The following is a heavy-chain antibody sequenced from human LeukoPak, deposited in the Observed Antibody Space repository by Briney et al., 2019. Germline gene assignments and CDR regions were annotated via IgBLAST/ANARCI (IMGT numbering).Heavy chain of an antibody. J-gene: IGHJ4*02. D-gene: IGHD3-10*01. CDR1: GGSFSGYY. Sequence: SETLSLTCAGYGGSFSGYYWSWIRQPPGKGLEWIGEINHSGSTKYNPSLKSRVTISVDTSKNQFSLKLSSVTAADTAVYYCARDGSGSPRFDYWGQGTLVTVSS. V-gene: IGHV4-34*01. CDR3: ARDGSGSPRFDY. CDR2: INHSGST.